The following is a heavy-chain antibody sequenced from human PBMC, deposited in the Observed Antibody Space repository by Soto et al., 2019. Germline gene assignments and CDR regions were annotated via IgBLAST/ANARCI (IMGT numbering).Heavy chain of an antibody. CDR2: ISRSGRNI. V-gene: IGHV3-23*01. CDR3: AKDDRTASRIDY. Sequence: EVQLLESGGGLVQPGGSLRLSCATSGLSFSLYSMGWVRQAPGKGLEWVSAISRSGRNIHYADSVKGRFTISRDNSKNTLSLQMNSLRAEDTALYYCAKDDRTASRIDYWGQGTLVTVSS. D-gene: IGHD2-21*02. CDR1: GLSFSLYS. J-gene: IGHJ4*02.